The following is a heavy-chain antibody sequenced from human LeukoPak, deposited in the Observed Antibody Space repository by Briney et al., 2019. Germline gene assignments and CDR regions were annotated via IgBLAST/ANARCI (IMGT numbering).Heavy chain of an antibody. Sequence: SETLSLTCTISAGSISSYYWSWIRQPPGKGLVWIGYIHYSGNTNYNPSLKSRVTVSVDTSNNQFSLKLSSVTAADTAVYYCARVSWFPGTSYYYMDVWGKGTTVTVSS. CDR2: IHYSGNT. J-gene: IGHJ6*03. D-gene: IGHD1-1*01. CDR1: AGSISSYY. CDR3: ARVSWFPGTSYYYMDV. V-gene: IGHV4-59*01.